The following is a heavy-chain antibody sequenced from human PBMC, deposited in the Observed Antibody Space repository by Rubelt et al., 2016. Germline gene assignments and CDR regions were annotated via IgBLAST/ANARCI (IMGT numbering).Heavy chain of an antibody. V-gene: IGHV4-59*01. CDR1: GGSISGYY. Sequence: QVQLQESGPGLVKPSETLSLTCTVSGGSISGYYWSWIRQPPGKGLEWIGYIYYSGSTKYNPSLNSRVTMSVDTSNNQFSLKLSSVTAADTAVYYCARVTYTYGYDWIDPWGQGTLVTVSS. CDR2: IYYSGST. CDR3: ARVTYTYGYDWIDP. D-gene: IGHD5-18*01. J-gene: IGHJ5*02.